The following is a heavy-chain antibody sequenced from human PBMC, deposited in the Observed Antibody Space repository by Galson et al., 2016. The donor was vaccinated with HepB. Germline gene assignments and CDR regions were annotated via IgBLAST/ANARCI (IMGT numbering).Heavy chain of an antibody. J-gene: IGHJ4*02. CDR3: FRVPRYYADYSSGVGDC. CDR2: ISGAGTA. D-gene: IGHD4-17*01. V-gene: IGHV3-23*01. CDR1: GFPFSSYA. Sequence: SLRLSCAASGFPFSSYAMSWVRQAPGKGLAWVSTISGAGTASYEYSVKGRFTISRDNPKNTMDLQMDSLRVRDTALYFCFRVPRYYADYSSGVGDCWGQGTLLTVSS.